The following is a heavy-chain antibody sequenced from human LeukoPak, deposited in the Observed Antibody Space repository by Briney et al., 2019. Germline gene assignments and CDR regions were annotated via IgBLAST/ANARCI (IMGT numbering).Heavy chain of an antibody. V-gene: IGHV3-23*01. J-gene: IGHJ4*02. CDR3: TKGVSNKRRGGDS. D-gene: IGHD4-11*01. Sequence: GGSLRLSCAASGFTFSSFAMSWGRQAPGKGLEWVSIISDTSNTYYAGSVRGRFTISRDNPKSTVYLQMNNLGAEDTAVYYCTKGVSNKRRGGDSWGQGTLVIVSS. CDR1: GFTFSSFA. CDR2: ISDTSNT.